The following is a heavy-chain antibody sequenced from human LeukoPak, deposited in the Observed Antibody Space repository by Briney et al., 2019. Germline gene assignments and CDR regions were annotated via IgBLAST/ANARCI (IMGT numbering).Heavy chain of an antibody. CDR2: IIPILGKG. Sequence: ASVKVSCKASGGSFINYGISWVRQAPGQGLEWMGRIIPILGKGNYAQKFQGRVTITADKSTSTAYMELTSLRSEDTAVFYCAREGAPEVGSGWYYFDSWGQGTLVTVSS. CDR3: AREGAPEVGSGWYYFDS. V-gene: IGHV1-69*04. J-gene: IGHJ4*02. CDR1: GGSFINYG. D-gene: IGHD6-19*01.